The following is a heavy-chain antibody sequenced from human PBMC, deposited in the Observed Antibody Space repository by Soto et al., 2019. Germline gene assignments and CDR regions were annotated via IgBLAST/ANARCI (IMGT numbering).Heavy chain of an antibody. Sequence: SETLSLTCAVSGGSISGGGYSWSWIRQPPGKGLEWIGYIYHSGSTYYNPSLKSRVTISVDRSKNQFSLKLSSVTAADTAVYYCARDEKRSMGPFDIWGQGTMVTVSS. CDR2: IYHSGST. J-gene: IGHJ3*02. D-gene: IGHD3-16*01. CDR1: GGSISGGGYS. CDR3: ARDEKRSMGPFDI. V-gene: IGHV4-30-2*01.